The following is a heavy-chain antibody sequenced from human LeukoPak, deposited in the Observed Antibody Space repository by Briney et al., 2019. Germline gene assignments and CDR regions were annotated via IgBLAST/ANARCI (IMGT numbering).Heavy chain of an antibody. V-gene: IGHV3-30*18. CDR2: ISYDGSNK. CDR1: GFTFSSYG. J-gene: IGHJ4*02. CDR3: AKEEQYSYAS. D-gene: IGHD5-18*01. Sequence: GGSLRLSCAASGFTFSSYGMHWVRQAPGKGLEWVAVISYDGSNKYYADSVKGRFTISRDNSKNTLYLQMNSLRAEDTAVYYCAKEEQYSYASGGQGTPVTVSA.